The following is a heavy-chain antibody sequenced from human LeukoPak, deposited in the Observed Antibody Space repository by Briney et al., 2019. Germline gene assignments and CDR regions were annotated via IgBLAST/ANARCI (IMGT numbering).Heavy chain of an antibody. CDR2: IYYGGST. CDR1: GGSISSSSYY. Sequence: SETLSLTCTVSGGSISSSSYYWGWIRQPPGKGLEWIGSIYYGGSTYYNPSLKSRVTISVDTSKNQFSLKLSSVTAADTAVYYCARGRRSLGELIGRYYFDYWGQGTLVTVSS. J-gene: IGHJ4*02. D-gene: IGHD3-16*01. V-gene: IGHV4-39*07. CDR3: ARGRRSLGELIGRYYFDY.